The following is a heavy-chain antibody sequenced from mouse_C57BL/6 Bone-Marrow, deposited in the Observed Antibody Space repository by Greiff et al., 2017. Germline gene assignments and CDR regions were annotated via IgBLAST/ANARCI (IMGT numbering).Heavy chain of an antibody. CDR3: ARSLRLRLDY. Sequence: QVQLQQSGAELARPGASVKLSCKASGYTFTSYGISWVKQRTGQGLEWIGEIYPRSGNTYYNEKFKGKDTLTADKSTSTAYMELRSRTSENSAVYFCARSLRLRLDYWGQGTTLTVSS. J-gene: IGHJ2*01. CDR2: IYPRSGNT. D-gene: IGHD2-4*01. V-gene: IGHV1-81*01. CDR1: GYTFTSYG.